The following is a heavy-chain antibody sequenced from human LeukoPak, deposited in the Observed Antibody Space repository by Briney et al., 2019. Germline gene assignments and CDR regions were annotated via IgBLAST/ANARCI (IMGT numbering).Heavy chain of an antibody. Sequence: GRSLRLSCAASGFTFSSYGMHWVRQAPGKGLEWVAVISYDGSNKYYADSVKGRFTISRDNSKNTLYLQMNSLRAEDTAVYYCVKATYDWFRFDYWGQGTLVTVSS. CDR3: VKATYDWFRFDY. D-gene: IGHD3-9*01. CDR1: GFTFSSYG. V-gene: IGHV3-30*18. CDR2: ISYDGSNK. J-gene: IGHJ4*02.